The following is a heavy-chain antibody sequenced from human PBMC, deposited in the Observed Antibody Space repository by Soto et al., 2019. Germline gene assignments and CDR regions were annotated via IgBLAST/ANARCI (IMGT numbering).Heavy chain of an antibody. J-gene: IGHJ6*02. CDR1: GGTFSSYA. V-gene: IGHV1-69*13. Sequence: SVKVSCKPSGGTFSSYAVNWVRQAPGQGLEWMGTIIPVSGTARYAQKFQGRVTIIADESASTAYMELSSLRSEDTAVYYCAGSYNYDSSGYYYTNGMDVWGQGTTVTV. CDR2: IIPVSGTA. CDR3: AGSYNYDSSGYYYTNGMDV. D-gene: IGHD3-22*01.